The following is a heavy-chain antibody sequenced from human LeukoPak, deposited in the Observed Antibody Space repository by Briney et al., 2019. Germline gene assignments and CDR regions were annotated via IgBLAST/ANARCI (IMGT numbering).Heavy chain of an antibody. CDR2: IYYSGST. CDR3: AREIYDFWSGYPPYYYYYMDV. CDR1: GGSISSYY. V-gene: IGHV4-59*08. D-gene: IGHD3-3*01. J-gene: IGHJ6*03. Sequence: SETLSLTCTVSGGSISSYYWSWIRQPPGKGLEWIGYIYYSGSTNYNPSLKSRVTISVDTSKNQFSLKLSSVTAADTAVYYCAREIYDFWSGYPPYYYYYMDVWGKGTTVTVSS.